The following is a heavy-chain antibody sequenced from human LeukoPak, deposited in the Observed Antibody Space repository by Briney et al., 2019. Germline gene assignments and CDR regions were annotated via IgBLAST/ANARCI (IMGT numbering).Heavy chain of an antibody. V-gene: IGHV4-34*01. CDR2: INHSGST. CDR3: ASSRRVPGVSIGYFDS. J-gene: IGHJ4*02. D-gene: IGHD3-10*01. Sequence: SETLSLTCAVYGGSFSGYYWSWIRQPPGKGLEWIGEINHSGSTNYNPSPKSRVTISVDTSKDQFSLKLSSVTAADTAVYYCASSRRVPGVSIGYFDSWGQGPLVTVSS. CDR1: GGSFSGYY.